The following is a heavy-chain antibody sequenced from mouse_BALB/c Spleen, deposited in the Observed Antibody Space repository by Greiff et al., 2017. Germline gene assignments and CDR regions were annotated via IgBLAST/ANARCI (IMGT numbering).Heavy chain of an antibody. CDR3: ARSGQLGLRKAWFAY. CDR2: ISYSGST. CDR1: GYSITSDYA. D-gene: IGHD3-2*01. J-gene: IGHJ3*01. Sequence: EVKVEESGPGLVKPSQSLSLTCTVTGYSITSDYAWNWIRQFPGNKLEWMGYISYSGSTSYNPSLKSRISITRDTSKNQFFLQLNSVTTEDTATYYCARSGQLGLRKAWFAYWGQGTLVTVSA. V-gene: IGHV3-2*02.